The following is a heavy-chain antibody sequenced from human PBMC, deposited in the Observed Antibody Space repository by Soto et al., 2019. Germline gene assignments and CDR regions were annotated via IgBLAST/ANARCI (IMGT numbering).Heavy chain of an antibody. CDR2: ISSSSSYI. D-gene: IGHD1-7*01. Sequence: KTGGSLRLSCAASGFTFDDYAMHWVRQAPGKGLEWVSSISSSSSYIYYADSVKGRFTISRDNAKNSLYLQMNSLRAEDTAVYYCARDQPRSYNWNYNLPFDYWGQGTLVTVSS. V-gene: IGHV3-21*01. CDR3: ARDQPRSYNWNYNLPFDY. J-gene: IGHJ4*02. CDR1: GFTFDDYA.